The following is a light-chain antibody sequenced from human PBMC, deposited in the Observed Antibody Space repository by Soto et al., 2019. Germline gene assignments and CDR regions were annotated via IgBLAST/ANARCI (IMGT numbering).Light chain of an antibody. V-gene: IGLV2-14*01. J-gene: IGLJ1*01. CDR2: EVS. Sequence: QSALTQPASVSGSPGQSITISCTGTSRDFSDHNHVPWYQHHPGKAPKLIIYEVSNRPSGVSNRFSGSTSGNTASLTISGLQAEDEGDYYCSSYTSSSTLGYVFGTGTKLTVL. CDR1: SRDFSDHNH. CDR3: SSYTSSSTLGYV.